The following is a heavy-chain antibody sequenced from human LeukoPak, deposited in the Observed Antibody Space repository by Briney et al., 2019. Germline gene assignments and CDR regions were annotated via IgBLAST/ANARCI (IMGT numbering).Heavy chain of an antibody. CDR1: GFTFSSYG. V-gene: IGHV3-30*02. Sequence: GGSLRLSCAASGFTFSSYGMHWVRQAPGKGLEWVAFIRYDGSNKYYADSVKGRFTISRDNSKNTLYLQMNSLRAEDTAVYYCAKDGGDYGAKRGYFDYWGQGTLVTVSS. D-gene: IGHD4-17*01. CDR3: AKDGGDYGAKRGYFDY. J-gene: IGHJ4*02. CDR2: IRYDGSNK.